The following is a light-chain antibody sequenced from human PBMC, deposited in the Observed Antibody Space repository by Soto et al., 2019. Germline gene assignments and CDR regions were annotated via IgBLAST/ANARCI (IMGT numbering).Light chain of an antibody. CDR3: CSYAGSYSYA. Sequence: QSVLTQPRSVSGSPGQSVTISCTGTSSDVGGFNSVSWYQQHPGKAPKLMIYDVNKRPSGVPDRFSGSKSGSTASLTISGLQADDDADYYCCSYAGSYSYAFANGTKVTVL. J-gene: IGLJ1*01. CDR2: DVN. V-gene: IGLV2-11*01. CDR1: SSDVGGFNS.